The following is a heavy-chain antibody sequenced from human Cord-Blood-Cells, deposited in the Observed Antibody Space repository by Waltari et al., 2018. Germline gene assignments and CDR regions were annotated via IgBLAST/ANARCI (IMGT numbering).Heavy chain of an antibody. V-gene: IGHV1-69*01. D-gene: IGHD5-18*01. CDR1: GGTFSSYA. CDR3: ATAVDTAMAYDAFDI. CDR2: NTPIGCTA. Sequence: VQLVQSGAEVKKPGSSVKVSCKASGGTFSSYAISWVRKALGKGREGMGVNTPIGCTANDDKEFQGRVTITADESTSTAYMELSSLRSEDTAVYYCATAVDTAMAYDAFDIWGQGTMVTVSS. J-gene: IGHJ3*02.